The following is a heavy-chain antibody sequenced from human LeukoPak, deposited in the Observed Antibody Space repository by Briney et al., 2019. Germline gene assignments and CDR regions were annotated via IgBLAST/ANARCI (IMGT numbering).Heavy chain of an antibody. CDR3: ARDLAGPPGY. D-gene: IGHD6-19*01. J-gene: IGHJ4*02. V-gene: IGHV3-30*04. Sequence: GGSLRLSCAASGFTFSSYAMHWVRQAPGKGLEWVAVISYDGSNKYYADSVKGRFTISRDNSKNTLYLQMNSLRAEDTAVYYCARDLAGPPGYWGQGTLVTVSS. CDR2: ISYDGSNK. CDR1: GFTFSSYA.